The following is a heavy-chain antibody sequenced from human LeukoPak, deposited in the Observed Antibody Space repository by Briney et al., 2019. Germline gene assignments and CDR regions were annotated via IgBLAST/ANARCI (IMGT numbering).Heavy chain of an antibody. CDR3: ARDSRGAGWYVIDY. CDR2: IYTSGST. CDR1: GGSISSYY. V-gene: IGHV4-4*07. J-gene: IGHJ4*02. D-gene: IGHD6-19*01. Sequence: SETLSLTCTVSGGSISSYYWSWIRQPAGKGLEWIGRIYTSGSTNYNPSLKSRVTMSVDTSKNQFSLKLSSVTAADTAVYYCARDSRGAGWYVIDYWRQGTLVTVSS.